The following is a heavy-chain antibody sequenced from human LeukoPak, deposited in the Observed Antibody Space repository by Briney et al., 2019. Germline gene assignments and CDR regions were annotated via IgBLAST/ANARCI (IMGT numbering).Heavy chain of an antibody. Sequence: NPSETLSLTCSVSGASISSHYWSWIRQPAGKGLESIGHISTSGSTNYNPSLKSRVTMSVDTSKNQFSLKLSSVTAADTAVYYCARGGYDILTGYNYWGQGTLVTVSS. V-gene: IGHV4-4*07. J-gene: IGHJ4*02. CDR2: ISTSGST. CDR1: GASISSHY. CDR3: ARGGYDILTGYNY. D-gene: IGHD3-9*01.